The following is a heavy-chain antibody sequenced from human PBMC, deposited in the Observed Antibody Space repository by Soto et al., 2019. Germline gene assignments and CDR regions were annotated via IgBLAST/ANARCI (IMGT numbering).Heavy chain of an antibody. V-gene: IGHV1-69*13. CDR3: VRDRFYDFSSSYYYYGMDV. CDR1: GGTFSSYA. J-gene: IGHJ6*02. Sequence: ASVKVSCKASGGTFSSYAISWVRQAPGQELEWMGGIIPIFGTANYAQKFQGRVTITADESTSTAYMELSSLRSEDTAVYYFVRDRFYDFSSSYYYYGMDVWGQGTTVTVSS. D-gene: IGHD3-3*01. CDR2: IIPIFGTA.